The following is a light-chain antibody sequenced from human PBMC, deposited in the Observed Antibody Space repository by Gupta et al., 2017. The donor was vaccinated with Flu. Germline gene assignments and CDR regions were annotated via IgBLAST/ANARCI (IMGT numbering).Light chain of an antibody. CDR2: RNN. Sequence: QSVLTQPPSASGTPGQRVTISCSGSRSNLGSNYVYWYQQLPGTAPKLLMYRNNRRPSGVPARFSGSKSGTSASLAISGLRAEDEADYYCAAWDDSRSGWVFGGGTKLTVL. CDR3: AAWDDSRSGWV. CDR1: RSNLGSNY. V-gene: IGLV1-47*01. J-gene: IGLJ3*02.